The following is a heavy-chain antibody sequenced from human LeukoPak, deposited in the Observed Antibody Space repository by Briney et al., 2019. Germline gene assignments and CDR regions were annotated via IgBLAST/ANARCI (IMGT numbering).Heavy chain of an antibody. D-gene: IGHD2-2*01. J-gene: IGHJ6*02. Sequence: GGSLRLSCAASGFTFSSYAMSWVRQAPGKGLEWVSAISGSGGSTYYADSVKDRFTISRDNSKNTLYLQMNSLRAEDTAVYYCAKDCSSTSCYAYYYYYYGMDVWGQGTTVTVSS. CDR2: ISGSGGST. V-gene: IGHV3-23*01. CDR1: GFTFSSYA. CDR3: AKDCSSTSCYAYYYYYYGMDV.